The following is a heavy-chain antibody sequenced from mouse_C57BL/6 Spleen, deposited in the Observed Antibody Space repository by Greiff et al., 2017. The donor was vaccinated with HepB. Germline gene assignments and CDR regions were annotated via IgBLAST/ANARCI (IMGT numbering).Heavy chain of an antibody. Sequence: EVQLQQSGAELVRPGASVKLSCTASGFNIKDYYMHWVKQRPEQGLEWIGRIDPEDGDTEYAPKFQGKATMTADTSSNTAYLQLSSLTSEDTAVYYWTSPTYYGYGLDYWGQGTTLTVSS. CDR2: IDPEDGDT. CDR3: TSPTYYGYGLDY. V-gene: IGHV14-1*01. D-gene: IGHD2-9*01. J-gene: IGHJ2*01. CDR1: GFNIKDYY.